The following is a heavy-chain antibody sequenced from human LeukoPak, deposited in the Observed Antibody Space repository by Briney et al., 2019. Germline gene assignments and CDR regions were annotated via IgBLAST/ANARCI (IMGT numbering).Heavy chain of an antibody. V-gene: IGHV1-8*01. CDR1: GYTFTSYD. CDR2: MNPNSGNT. CDR3: ARGNTAMATYYFDY. D-gene: IGHD5-18*01. J-gene: IGHJ4*02. Sequence: ASVKVSCKASGYTFTSYDINWVRQATGQGLEWMGWMNPNSGNTGYAQKFQGRVTMTRNTSISTAYMELSSLRSEDTAVYYCARGNTAMATYYFDYWGQGTLVTVSS.